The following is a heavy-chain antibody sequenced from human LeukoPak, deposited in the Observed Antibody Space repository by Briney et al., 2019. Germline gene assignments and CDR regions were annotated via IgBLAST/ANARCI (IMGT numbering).Heavy chain of an antibody. D-gene: IGHD6-13*01. Sequence: SETLSLTCAVSGGPISSYYWSWIRQPPGKGLEWIGYIYYSGSTYYNPSLKSRVTISVDTSKNQFSLKLSSVTAADTAVYYCARGEVIAAAVIWFDPWGQGTLVTVSS. CDR3: ARGEVIAAAVIWFDP. V-gene: IGHV4-59*06. CDR2: IYYSGST. J-gene: IGHJ5*02. CDR1: GGPISSYY.